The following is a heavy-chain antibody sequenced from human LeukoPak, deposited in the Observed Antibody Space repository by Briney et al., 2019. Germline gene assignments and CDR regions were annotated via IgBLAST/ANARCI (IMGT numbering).Heavy chain of an antibody. J-gene: IGHJ6*03. V-gene: IGHV3-11*01. CDR1: GFTFSDYY. CDR2: ISHSGSTK. CDR3: ARDSVVRGNIGNDMDV. Sequence: GGSLRLSCAASGFTFSDYYMSWIRQAPGKGLEWVSYISHSGSTKYYADSVKGRFTISRDSAKNSLYLQMNSLRAEDTAVYYCARDSVVRGNIGNDMDVWGKGTTVTVSS. D-gene: IGHD3-10*02.